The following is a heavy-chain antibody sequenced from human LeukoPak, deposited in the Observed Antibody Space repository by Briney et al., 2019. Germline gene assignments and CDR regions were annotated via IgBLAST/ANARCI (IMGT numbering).Heavy chain of an antibody. CDR2: ISSSGSTI. CDR1: GFTFSDYY. Sequence: GGSLRLSCAASGFTFSDYYMSWIRQAPGKGLEWVSYISSSGSTIYYADSVKGRFTISRDNAKNSLYLQMNSLRAEDTAVYYCARMISHYDFWSGYSYYYYYMDVWGKGTTVTVSS. D-gene: IGHD3-3*01. CDR3: ARMISHYDFWSGYSYYYYYMDV. J-gene: IGHJ6*03. V-gene: IGHV3-11*01.